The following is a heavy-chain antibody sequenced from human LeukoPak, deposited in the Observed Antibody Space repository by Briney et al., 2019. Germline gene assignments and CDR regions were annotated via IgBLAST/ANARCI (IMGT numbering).Heavy chain of an antibody. CDR2: IKNKADGGTT. Sequence: WIRQPPGKGLEWVGRIKNKADGGTTDYAAPVKGRFTISRDDSKNTLYLQMNSLKTEDTAVYYCTWNYKDYWGQGTLVTVSS. V-gene: IGHV3-15*01. J-gene: IGHJ4*02. D-gene: IGHD1-7*01. CDR3: TWNYKDY.